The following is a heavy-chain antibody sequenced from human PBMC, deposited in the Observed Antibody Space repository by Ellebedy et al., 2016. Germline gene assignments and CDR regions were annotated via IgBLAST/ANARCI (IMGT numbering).Heavy chain of an antibody. CDR3: AREPRPGGMDV. D-gene: IGHD6-6*01. J-gene: IGHJ6*02. CDR1: GFTFSSYA. Sequence: GGSLRLSCAASGFTFSSYAMSWVRQAPGKGLEWVSAISGSGGSTYYADSVKGRFTISRDNSKNTLFLEMNSLRVEDTAVYYCAREPRPGGMDVWGQGTTVTVSS. V-gene: IGHV3-23*01. CDR2: ISGSGGST.